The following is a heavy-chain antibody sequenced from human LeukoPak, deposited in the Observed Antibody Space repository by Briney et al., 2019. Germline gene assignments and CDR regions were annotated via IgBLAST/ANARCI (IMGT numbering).Heavy chain of an antibody. J-gene: IGHJ4*02. D-gene: IGHD2-21*02. CDR1: GYTFTSYG. CDR3: ARDVVTAIDPQLIGPTDY. V-gene: IGHV1-18*01. CDR2: ISAYNGNT. Sequence: ASVKVSCKASGYTFTSYGISWVRQAPGQGIEWLGWISAYNGNTNYAQKLQGRVTMTTDTSTSTAYMELRSLRSDDTAVYYCARDVVTAIDPQLIGPTDYWGQGTLVTVSS.